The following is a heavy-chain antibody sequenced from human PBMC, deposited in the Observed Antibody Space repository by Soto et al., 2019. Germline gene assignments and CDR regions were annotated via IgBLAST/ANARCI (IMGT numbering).Heavy chain of an antibody. CDR2: IYYSGST. CDR1: GGSISSYY. V-gene: IGHV4-59*01. J-gene: IGHJ5*02. CDR3: ARGGYDWGP. Sequence: TVSGGSISSYYWSWIRQPPGKGLEWIGYIYYSGSTNYNPSLKSRVTISVDTSKNQFSLKLTSVTAADTAVYYCARGGYDWGPWGQGALVTSPQ. D-gene: IGHD3-16*01.